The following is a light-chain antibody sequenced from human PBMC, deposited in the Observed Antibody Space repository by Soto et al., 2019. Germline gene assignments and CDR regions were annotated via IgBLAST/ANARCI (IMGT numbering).Light chain of an antibody. CDR2: GAS. V-gene: IGKV3-20*01. CDR1: QSVSLTA. Sequence: EIVLTQSPGTLSLSPGERATLSCSASQSVSLTALAWYQHKPGQAPRLLICGASFRATGIPHRFSGSGAGTDFTLTISSLESEDAAVYYCQQYSSSPLTFGGGTKV. CDR3: QQYSSSPLT. J-gene: IGKJ4*01.